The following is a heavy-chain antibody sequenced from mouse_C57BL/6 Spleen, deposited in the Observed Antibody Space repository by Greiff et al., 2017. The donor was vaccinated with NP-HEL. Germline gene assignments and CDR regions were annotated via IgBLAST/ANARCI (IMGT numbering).Heavy chain of an antibody. CDR2: IRSKSNNYAT. J-gene: IGHJ3*01. CDR3: VRHHYAFAY. D-gene: IGHD1-1*02. CDR1: GFSFNTYA. V-gene: IGHV10-1*01. Sequence: EVHLVESGGGLVQPKGSLKLSCAASGFSFNTYAMNWVRQAPGKGLEWVARIRSKSNNYATYYADSVKDRFTISRDDSESMLYLQMNNLKTEDTAMYYCVRHHYAFAYWGQGTLVTVSA.